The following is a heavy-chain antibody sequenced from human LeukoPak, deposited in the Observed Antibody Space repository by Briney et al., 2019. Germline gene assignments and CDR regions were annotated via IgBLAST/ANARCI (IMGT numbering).Heavy chain of an antibody. D-gene: IGHD6-13*01. CDR1: GVTFSADA. V-gene: IGHV3-48*02. CDR2: ISRRSSTI. Sequence: GGSLRLSCEASGVTFSADAMTWGRQAPGEGLEWVPYISRRSSTIYYTDSVKGRFTVSRDNAKDSLNLQMTSLRDEDTAVYYCARGVDYWGQGTLVTVSS. J-gene: IGHJ4*02. CDR3: ARGVDY.